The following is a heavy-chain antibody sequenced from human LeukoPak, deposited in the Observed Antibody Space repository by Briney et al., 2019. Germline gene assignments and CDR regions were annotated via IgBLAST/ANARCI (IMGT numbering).Heavy chain of an antibody. V-gene: IGHV3-23*01. CDR3: ARIGCVGAICHGWFDP. CDR1: GFTFSSYA. Sequence: PGGSLRLSCAASGFTFSSYAMSWVRQAPGKGLEWVSAISGSGGSTYYADSVKGRFTISRDNSKNTLYLQMNSLRAEDTAVYYCARIGCVGAICHGWFDPWGQGTLVTVSS. D-gene: IGHD2-15*01. J-gene: IGHJ5*02. CDR2: ISGSGGST.